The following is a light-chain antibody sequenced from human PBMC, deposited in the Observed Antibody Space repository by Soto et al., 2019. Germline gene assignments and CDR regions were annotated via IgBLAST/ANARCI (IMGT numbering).Light chain of an antibody. Sequence: QSALTQPHSVSGSPGQSVTISCTGTSSDVGGYKHVSWYQHHPGKAPKLIIYDVTERPSGVPDRFSGSRSGNTASLTISGLQAEDEADYYCCSYTGSSSYVFGIGTKVTVL. CDR2: DVT. CDR1: SSDVGGYKH. CDR3: CSYTGSSSYV. J-gene: IGLJ1*01. V-gene: IGLV2-11*01.